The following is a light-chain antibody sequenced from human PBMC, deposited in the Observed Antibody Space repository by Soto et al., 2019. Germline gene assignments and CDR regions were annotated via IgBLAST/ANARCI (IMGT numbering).Light chain of an antibody. J-gene: IGKJ5*01. V-gene: IGKV3-20*01. CDR3: QQYNNWPPT. CDR2: GAS. CDR1: QSVSSSY. Sequence: EIVLTQSPGTLSLSPGERATLSCRASQSVSSSYLAWYQQKPGQAPRLLIYGASSRATGIPDRFSGSGTGTEFTLTISGLQSEDFAVYYCQQYNNWPPTFGQGTRLEIK.